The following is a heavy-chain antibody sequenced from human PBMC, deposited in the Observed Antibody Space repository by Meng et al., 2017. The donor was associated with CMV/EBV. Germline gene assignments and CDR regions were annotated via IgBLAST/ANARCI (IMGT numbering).Heavy chain of an antibody. CDR3: ARGNIVVVPAAIGWFDP. CDR2: MNPNSGNT. V-gene: IGHV1-8*01. CDR1: GYTSTSYD. Sequence: ASVKVSCKASGYTSTSYDINWVRQATGQGLEWMGWMNPNSGNTGYAQKFQGRVTMTRNTSISTAYMELSSLRSEDTAVYYCARGNIVVVPAAIGWFDPWGQGTLVTVSS. D-gene: IGHD2-2*01. J-gene: IGHJ5*02.